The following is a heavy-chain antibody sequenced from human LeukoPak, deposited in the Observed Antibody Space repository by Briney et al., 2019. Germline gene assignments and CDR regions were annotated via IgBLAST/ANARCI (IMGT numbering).Heavy chain of an antibody. D-gene: IGHD6-19*01. V-gene: IGHV1-2*02. CDR3: ARYSSGWRSFDI. Sequence: ASVKVSCKASGYTFSAFHIHWVRLAPGQGPEWMGWVNPNNGDTNYAQRFRGRVTMTRDTSIDTAYMELSSLRSDDTAVYYCARYSSGWRSFDIWGQGTMVTVSS. J-gene: IGHJ3*02. CDR2: VNPNNGDT. CDR1: GYTFSAFH.